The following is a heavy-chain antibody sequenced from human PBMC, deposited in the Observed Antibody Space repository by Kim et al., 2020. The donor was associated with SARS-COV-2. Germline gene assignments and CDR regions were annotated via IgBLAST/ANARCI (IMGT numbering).Heavy chain of an antibody. D-gene: IGHD3-10*01. Sequence: ADSVKGRFTISRDNSKNTLYVQMNSLRAEDTAVYYCAVMVRGVIIPFDYWGQGTLVTVSS. J-gene: IGHJ4*02. V-gene: IGHV3-23*01. CDR3: AVMVRGVIIPFDY.